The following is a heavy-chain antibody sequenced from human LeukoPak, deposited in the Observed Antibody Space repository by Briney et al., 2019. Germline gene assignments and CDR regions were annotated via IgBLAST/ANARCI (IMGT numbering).Heavy chain of an antibody. V-gene: IGHV3-23*01. J-gene: IGHJ5*02. CDR3: AKDHEDYGDYVGWFDP. CDR1: GFTLRSYS. D-gene: IGHD4-17*01. Sequence: PGGSLRLSCAASGFTLRSYSMSWVRQAPGKGLEWVSAISGSGGSTYYADSVKGRFTISRDNSKNTLYLQMNSLRAEDTAVYYCAKDHEDYGDYVGWFDPWGQGTLVTVSS. CDR2: ISGSGGST.